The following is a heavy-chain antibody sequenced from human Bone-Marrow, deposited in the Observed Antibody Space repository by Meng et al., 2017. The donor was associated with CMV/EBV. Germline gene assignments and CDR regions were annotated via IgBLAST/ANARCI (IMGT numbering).Heavy chain of an antibody. CDR1: SSNSSA. Sequence: SSNSSAWDWIRQSTTRGLEWLGRTYCRSKWYNDYTVSVKSRITINPDTSKNQFSLQLNSVTPEDTAVYYCARERSSSWHPHNAFDIWGQGTMVTVSS. V-gene: IGHV6-1*01. D-gene: IGHD6-13*01. CDR3: ARERSSSWHPHNAFDI. CDR2: TYCRSKWYN. J-gene: IGHJ3*02.